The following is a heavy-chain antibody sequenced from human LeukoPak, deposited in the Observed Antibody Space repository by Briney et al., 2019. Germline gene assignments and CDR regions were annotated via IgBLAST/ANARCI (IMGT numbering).Heavy chain of an antibody. CDR1: GGSISSGSYY. Sequence: SETLSLTCTVSGGSISSGSYYWSWIRQPAGKGLEWIGRIYTSGSTNYNPSLKSRVTMSVDTSKNQFSLKLSSVTAADTAVYYCASAAAMVRVAFDIWGQGTMVTVSS. CDR2: IYTSGST. V-gene: IGHV4-61*02. J-gene: IGHJ3*02. D-gene: IGHD3-10*01. CDR3: ASAAAMVRVAFDI.